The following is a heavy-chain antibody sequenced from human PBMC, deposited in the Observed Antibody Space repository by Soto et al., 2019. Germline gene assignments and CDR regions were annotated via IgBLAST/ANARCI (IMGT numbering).Heavy chain of an antibody. CDR1: GFDASVNY. Sequence: EVQLEESGGTLVQPGGSLRLSCAASGFDASVNYMTWVRQAPGKGLEWVSAINNAYSTFYADSVKGRFTISRDNSKNTVYLQMNSLRVEDTAMYYCVRENYYYGMDVGGQGTAVTVSS. V-gene: IGHV3-66*01. CDR3: VRENYYYGMDV. J-gene: IGHJ6*02. CDR2: INNAYST.